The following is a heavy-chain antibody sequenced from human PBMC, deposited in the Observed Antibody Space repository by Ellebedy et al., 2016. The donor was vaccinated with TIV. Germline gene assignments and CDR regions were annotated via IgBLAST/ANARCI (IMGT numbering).Heavy chain of an antibody. D-gene: IGHD2-2*01. Sequence: MPSETLSLTCTVSGGSISSYYWSWIRQPPGKGLEWIGYIYYSGSTNYNPSLKSRVTISVDTSKNQFSLKLSSVTAADTAVYYCARGGAVPAAETHYYYYYGMDVWGQGTTVTVSS. V-gene: IGHV4-59*01. J-gene: IGHJ6*02. CDR2: IYYSGST. CDR3: ARGGAVPAAETHYYYYYGMDV. CDR1: GGSISSYY.